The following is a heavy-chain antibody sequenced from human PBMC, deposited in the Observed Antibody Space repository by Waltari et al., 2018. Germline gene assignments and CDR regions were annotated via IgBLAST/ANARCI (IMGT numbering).Heavy chain of an antibody. CDR3: ARDPDRRRWLDY. CDR2: INPNSGGT. CDR1: GYTFTGYY. D-gene: IGHD6-19*01. J-gene: IGHJ4*02. Sequence: QVQLVQSGAEVKKPGASVEVSCKASGYTFTGYYMHWVRQAPGQGLEWMGRINPNSGGTNYAQKFQGRVTMTRDTSISTVYMELSRLRSDDTAVYYCARDPDRRRWLDYWGQGTLVTVSS. V-gene: IGHV1-2*06.